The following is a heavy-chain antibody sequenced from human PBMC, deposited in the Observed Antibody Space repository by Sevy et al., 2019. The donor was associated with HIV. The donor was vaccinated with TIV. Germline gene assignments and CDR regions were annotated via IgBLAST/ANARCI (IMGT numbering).Heavy chain of an antibody. CDR1: GFTFSNAW. J-gene: IGHJ4*02. Sequence: GSLRLSCAASGFTFSNAWMSWVRQAPGKGLEWVGRIKSKTDGGTTDYAAPVKGRFTISRDDSKNTLYLQMNSLKTEDTAVYYCTTDPVGRVVVPAAMAKAVDYWGQGTLVTVSS. CDR3: TTDPVGRVVVPAAMAKAVDY. V-gene: IGHV3-15*01. D-gene: IGHD2-2*01. CDR2: IKSKTDGGTT.